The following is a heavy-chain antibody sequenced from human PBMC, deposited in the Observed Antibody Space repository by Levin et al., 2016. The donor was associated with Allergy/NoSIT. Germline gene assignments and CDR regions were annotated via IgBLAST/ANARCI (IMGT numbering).Heavy chain of an antibody. V-gene: IGHV3-30*04. J-gene: IGHJ4*02. CDR3: ARDRLVVPALDY. CDR1: GFTFSSYA. Sequence: GESLKISCAASGFTFSSYAMHWVRQAPGKGLEWVAVISYDGSNKYYADSVKGRFTISRDNSKNTLYLQMNSLRAEDTAVYYCARDRLVVPALDYWGQGTLVTVSS. CDR2: ISYDGSNK. D-gene: IGHD2-2*01.